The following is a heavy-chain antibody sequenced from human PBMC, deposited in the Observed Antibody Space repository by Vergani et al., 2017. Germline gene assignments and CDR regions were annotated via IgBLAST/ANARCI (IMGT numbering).Heavy chain of an antibody. CDR1: GFTFSSYD. Sequence: VQLVESGGGVVQPGGSLRLSCAASGFTFSSYDMHWVRQATGKGLEWVSAIGTAGDTYYPGSVKGRFTISRENAKNSLYLQMNSLRAGDTAVYYCARADNYYGSGSYQNWFDPWGQGTLVTVSS. J-gene: IGHJ5*02. V-gene: IGHV3-13*01. CDR2: IGTAGDT. CDR3: ARADNYYGSGSYQNWFDP. D-gene: IGHD3-10*01.